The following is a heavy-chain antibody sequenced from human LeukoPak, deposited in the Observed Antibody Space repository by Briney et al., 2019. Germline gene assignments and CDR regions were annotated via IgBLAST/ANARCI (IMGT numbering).Heavy chain of an antibody. CDR3: AKDLLLGIVVVPAAPDDAFDI. Sequence: PGRSLRLSCAASGFTFDDYAMHWVRQAPGKGLEWVSGISWDSGSTYYADSVKGRFTISRDNSKNTLYLQMNSLRAEDTAVYYCAKDLLLGIVVVPAAPDDAFDIWGQGTMVTVSS. D-gene: IGHD2-2*01. V-gene: IGHV3-9*01. CDR2: ISWDSGST. J-gene: IGHJ3*02. CDR1: GFTFDDYA.